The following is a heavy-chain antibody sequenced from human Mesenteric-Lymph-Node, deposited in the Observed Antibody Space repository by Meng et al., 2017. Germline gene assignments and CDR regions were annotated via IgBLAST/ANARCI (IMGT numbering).Heavy chain of an antibody. Sequence: GESLKISCAASGFTFSDSWMNWVRQAPGKGLEWVANINTDGSANYYVDSVKGRFTISRDNAKNSLYLQMNSLRAEDTAVYYCARGSMVRGLFKSGYGMDVWGQGTMVTVSS. D-gene: IGHD3-10*01. CDR1: GFTFSDSW. V-gene: IGHV3-7*01. CDR3: ARGSMVRGLFKSGYGMDV. J-gene: IGHJ6*02. CDR2: INTDGSAN.